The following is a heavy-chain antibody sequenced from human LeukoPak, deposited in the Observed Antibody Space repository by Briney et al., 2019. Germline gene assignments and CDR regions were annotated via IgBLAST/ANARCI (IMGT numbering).Heavy chain of an antibody. Sequence: SETLSLTRTVSGGSISTTRFYWGWIRQPPGKGLEWIGTIFYIGTTYYNPSLKSRVTMSVDRSRNHFSLQLTSVTAADTAVYYCARHSVTEMMFGFDNGGQGTLVTVPS. V-gene: IGHV4-39*01. D-gene: IGHD3/OR15-3a*01. J-gene: IGHJ4*02. CDR3: ARHSVTEMMFGFDN. CDR2: IFYIGTT. CDR1: GGSISTTRFY.